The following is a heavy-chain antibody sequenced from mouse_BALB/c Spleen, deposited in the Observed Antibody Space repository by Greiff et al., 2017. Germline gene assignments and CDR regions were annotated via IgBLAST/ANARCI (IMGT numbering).Heavy chain of an antibody. D-gene: IGHD1-1*01. CDR1: GYTFTSYW. J-gene: IGHJ3*01. Sequence: QVQLKQPGAELVKPGASVKLSCKASGYTFTSYWMHWVKQRPGQGLEWIGEINPSNGRTNYNEKFKSKATLTVDKSSSTAYMQLSSLTSEDSAVYYCARTPITGGFAYWGQGTLVTVSA. V-gene: IGHV1S81*02. CDR2: INPSNGRT. CDR3: ARTPITGGFAY.